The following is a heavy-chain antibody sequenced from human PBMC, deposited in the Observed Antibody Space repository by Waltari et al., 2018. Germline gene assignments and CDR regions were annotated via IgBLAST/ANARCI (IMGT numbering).Heavy chain of an antibody. CDR3: ASATRSFRRFDP. J-gene: IGHJ5*02. CDR2: FDPEDGET. V-gene: IGHV1-24*01. D-gene: IGHD5-12*01. Sequence: QVQLVQSGAEVKKPGASVKVSCKVSGYTLTELSLHWCRQAPGKGLEWMGGFDPEDGETIYAQKFQGRVTMTEDTSTDTAYMELSSLRSEDTAVYYCASATRSFRRFDPWGQGTLVTVSS. CDR1: GYTLTELS.